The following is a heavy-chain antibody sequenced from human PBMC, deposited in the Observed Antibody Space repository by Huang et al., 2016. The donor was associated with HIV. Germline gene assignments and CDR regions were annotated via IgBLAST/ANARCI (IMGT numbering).Heavy chain of an antibody. D-gene: IGHD6-13*01. CDR1: GYTFTSYA. CDR2: INTNTGTP. Sequence: QVQLVQSGSELKKPGASVKVSCKASGYTFTSYAMNWVRQSPGQGLERMGWINTNTGTPTYPQGFTGLFVFSLDTSVSTAYLQISSLKAEDTAVYYCARGLYRSSWAPFDYWGQGTLVTVSS. J-gene: IGHJ4*02. V-gene: IGHV7-4-1*02. CDR3: ARGLYRSSWAPFDY.